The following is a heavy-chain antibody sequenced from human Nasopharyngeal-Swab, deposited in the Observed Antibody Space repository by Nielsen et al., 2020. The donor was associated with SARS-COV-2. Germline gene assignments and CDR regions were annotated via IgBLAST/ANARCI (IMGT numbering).Heavy chain of an antibody. D-gene: IGHD3-10*01. CDR3: ARARKAIYYYGSGSYYKGGVNWFDP. CDR2: INPSGGST. V-gene: IGHV1-46*01. J-gene: IGHJ5*02. Sequence: WVRQAPGQGLEWMGIINPSGGSTSYAQKFQGRVTVTRDTSTSTVYMELSSLRSEDTAVYYCARARKAIYYYGSGSYYKGGVNWFDPWGQGTLVTVSS.